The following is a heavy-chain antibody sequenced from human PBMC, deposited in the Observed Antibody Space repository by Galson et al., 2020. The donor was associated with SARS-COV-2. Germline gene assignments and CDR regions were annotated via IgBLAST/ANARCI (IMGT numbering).Heavy chain of an antibody. V-gene: IGHV3-33*01. D-gene: IGHD6-19*01. CDR2: IFYDVSDK. J-gene: IGHJ4*02. Sequence: GGSLRLSCAASGFTFSSHAMHWVRQAPGKGLEWVAQIFYDVSDKYYGDSVKGRFTISRDSSKNTVYLQMNNLRADDTAVYYCARDGQFSSGWAFDHWGQGTLVTVSS. CDR3: ARDGQFSSGWAFDH. CDR1: GFTFSSHA.